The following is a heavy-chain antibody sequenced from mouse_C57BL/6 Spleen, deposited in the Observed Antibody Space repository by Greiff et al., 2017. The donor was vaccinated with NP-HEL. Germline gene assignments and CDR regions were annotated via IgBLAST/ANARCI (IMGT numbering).Heavy chain of an antibody. V-gene: IGHV1-26*01. CDR3: ARSLITTVDYFDY. CDR1: GYTFTDYY. J-gene: IGHJ2*01. CDR2: INPNNGGT. Sequence: VQLQQSGPELVKPGASVKISCKASGYTFTDYYMNWVKQSHGKSLEWIGDINPNNGGTSYNQKFKGKATLTVDKSSSTAYMELRSLTSEDSAVYYCARSLITTVDYFDYWGQGTTLTVSS. D-gene: IGHD1-2*01.